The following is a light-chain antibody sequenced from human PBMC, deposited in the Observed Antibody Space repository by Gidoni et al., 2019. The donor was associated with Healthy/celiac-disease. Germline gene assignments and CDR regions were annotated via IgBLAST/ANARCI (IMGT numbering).Light chain of an antibody. CDR2: WAS. V-gene: IGKV4-1*01. Sequence: DIVMTQSPDSLAVSLGERATINCKSSQSVLYSSNNKNYLAWYQQKPGQPPKLLIYWASTRESGVPDRFSGSGSGTDFTLTISSLQAEDVAVYYCHQYYSTPYTFXQXTKLXIK. CDR3: HQYYSTPYT. J-gene: IGKJ2*01. CDR1: QSVLYSSNNKNY.